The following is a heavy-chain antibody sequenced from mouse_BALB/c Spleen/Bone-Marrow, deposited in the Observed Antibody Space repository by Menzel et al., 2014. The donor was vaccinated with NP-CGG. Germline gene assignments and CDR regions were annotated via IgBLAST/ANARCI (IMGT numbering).Heavy chain of an antibody. CDR3: ARLGYYGSFAY. D-gene: IGHD1-2*01. V-gene: IGHV4-1*02. CDR1: GFDFSRYW. J-gene: IGHJ3*01. CDR2: INPDSNTI. Sequence: EVMLVESGGGLVQPGGSLKLSCAASGFDFSRYWMSWVRQAPGKGLEWIGEINPDSNTINYTPSLKDKFIISRDNAKNTLYLQMSKVRSEDTALYYCARLGYYGSFAYWGQGTLVTVSA.